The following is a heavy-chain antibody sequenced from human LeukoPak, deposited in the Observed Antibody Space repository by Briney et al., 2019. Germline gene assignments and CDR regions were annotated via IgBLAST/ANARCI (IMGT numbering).Heavy chain of an antibody. CDR1: GFTFDDYA. J-gene: IGHJ6*02. CDR2: ISWNSGSI. D-gene: IGHD6-19*01. Sequence: TGGSLRLSCAASGFTFDDYAMHWVRQAPGKGLEWVSGISWNSGSIGYADSVKGRFTISRDNAKNSLYLQMNSLRAEDTALYYCAKVQWDYYGMDVWGQGTTVTVSS. CDR3: AKVQWDYYGMDV. V-gene: IGHV3-9*01.